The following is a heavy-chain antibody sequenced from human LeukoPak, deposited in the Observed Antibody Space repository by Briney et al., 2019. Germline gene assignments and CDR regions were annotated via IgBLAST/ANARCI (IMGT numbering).Heavy chain of an antibody. Sequence: GGSLRLSCAASGFTFSDYWMSWVRQTPGKGLEWVANIKDDGSEIYYVDSVKGRFTISRDNAKNSLYLQMNSLRAEDTAVYYCVRRGNSWGDYWGQGTLVIVSS. CDR3: VRRGNSWGDY. J-gene: IGHJ4*02. CDR1: GFTFSDYW. D-gene: IGHD6-13*01. V-gene: IGHV3-7*01. CDR2: IKDDGSEI.